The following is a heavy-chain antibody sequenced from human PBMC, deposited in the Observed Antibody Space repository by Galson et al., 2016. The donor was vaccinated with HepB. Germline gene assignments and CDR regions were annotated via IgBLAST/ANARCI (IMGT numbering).Heavy chain of an antibody. CDR2: ITPTGGNT. Sequence: SVKVSCKASGYTFTKYYMQWVRQAPGQGLEWMGIITPTGGNTNYAQRFQGRVNLTRDTSTNTVYLELSSLSSEDTAVYYCARVGRLVGTYGDSDYWGQGTLVTVSS. D-gene: IGHD4-17*01. CDR3: ARVGRLVGTYGDSDY. V-gene: IGHV1-46*03. J-gene: IGHJ4*02. CDR1: GYTFTKYY.